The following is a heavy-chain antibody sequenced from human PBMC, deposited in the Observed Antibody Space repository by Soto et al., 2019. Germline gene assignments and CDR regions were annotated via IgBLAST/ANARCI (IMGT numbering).Heavy chain of an antibody. CDR3: AKDLDVVMVLSAARGLDV. Sequence: PGGSLRLSCVGSGFTLSNFGMHWVRQAPGKGLEWVAGISYDGRSESYVDSVRGRFTLSRDNSKNTLSLQMISLRPEDTGVYYSAKDLDVVMVLSAARGLDVWGQGTTVTVSS. D-gene: IGHD2-15*01. J-gene: IGHJ6*02. V-gene: IGHV3-30*18. CDR1: GFTLSNFG. CDR2: ISYDGRSE.